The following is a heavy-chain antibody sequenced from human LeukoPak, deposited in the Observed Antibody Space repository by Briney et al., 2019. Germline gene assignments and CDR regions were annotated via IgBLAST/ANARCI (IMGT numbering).Heavy chain of an antibody. V-gene: IGHV4-59*01. CDR3: ARDLRYSRFDI. Sequence: SETLSLTCTVSGGSISSYYWSWIRQPPGKGLEWIGYIYYSGSTNYNPSLKSRVTISVDTSKNQFSLKLSSVTAADTAVYYCARDLRYSRFDIWGQXTXVTVSS. CDR1: GGSISSYY. CDR2: IYYSGST. D-gene: IGHD6-13*01. J-gene: IGHJ3*02.